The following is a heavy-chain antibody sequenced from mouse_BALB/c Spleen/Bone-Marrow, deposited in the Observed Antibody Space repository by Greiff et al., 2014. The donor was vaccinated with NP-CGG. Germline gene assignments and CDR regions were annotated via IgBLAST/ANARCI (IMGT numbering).Heavy chain of an antibody. CDR2: IYPGNGDT. Sequence: QVQLKESGAELVKPGASVKMSCKASGYTFTSYNMHWVKQTPGQGLEWIGAIYPGNGDTSHNQKFKGRATLTADKSSSTAYMQLSSLTSEDSAVYYCARGRGNYGGYFDVWGAGTTVTVSS. V-gene: IGHV1-12*01. CDR3: ARGRGNYGGYFDV. J-gene: IGHJ1*01. D-gene: IGHD2-1*01. CDR1: GYTFTSYN.